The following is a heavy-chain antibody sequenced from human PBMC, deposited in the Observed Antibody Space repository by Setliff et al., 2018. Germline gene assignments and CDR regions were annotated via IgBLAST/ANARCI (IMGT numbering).Heavy chain of an antibody. J-gene: IGHJ4*02. V-gene: IGHV3-49*04. Sequence: LRLSCTASGFTFGDYGMSWVRQAPGKGLEWVGFIRSKAYGGTTEYAASVKGKFTISRDDSKSIAYLQMNSLKTEDTAVYYCVRDSGKYSFDFWGQGTLVTVSS. CDR1: GFTFGDYG. CDR3: VRDSGKYSFDF. D-gene: IGHD1-26*01. CDR2: IRSKAYGGTT.